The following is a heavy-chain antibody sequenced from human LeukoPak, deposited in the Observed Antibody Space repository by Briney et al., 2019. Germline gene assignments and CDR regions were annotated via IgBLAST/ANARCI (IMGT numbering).Heavy chain of an antibody. CDR3: ARYHCSSISCYSEVSFDS. V-gene: IGHV3-30*02. J-gene: IGHJ4*02. D-gene: IGHD2-2*01. CDR2: IRYDGSNK. Sequence: TGGSLGLSCAASGFTFSSYGMHWVRQAPGKGLEWVAFIRYDGSNKYYADSVKGRFTISRDNSKNTLYLQMNSLRAEDTALYYCARYHCSSISCYSEVSFDSWGQGTLVTVSS. CDR1: GFTFSSYG.